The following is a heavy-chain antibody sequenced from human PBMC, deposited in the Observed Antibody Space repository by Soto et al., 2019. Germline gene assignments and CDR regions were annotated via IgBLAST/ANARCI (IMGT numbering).Heavy chain of an antibody. J-gene: IGHJ4*02. Sequence: PSETLSLTCTVSGGSISTDSHYWGWIRQPPGKGLEWIGSVYYAGSTYKNPSLHSRVTISVDTSKNHFSLKLNSVTAADMAVYYCARRTNYGDYSFDYWGQGTLVTVSS. CDR2: VYYAGST. V-gene: IGHV4-39*02. D-gene: IGHD4-17*01. CDR3: ARRTNYGDYSFDY. CDR1: GGSISTDSHY.